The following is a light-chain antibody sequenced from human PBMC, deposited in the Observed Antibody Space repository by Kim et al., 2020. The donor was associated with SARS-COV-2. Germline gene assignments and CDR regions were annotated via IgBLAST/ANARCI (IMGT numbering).Light chain of an antibody. CDR3: NSRDSSGNHYV. CDR2: GKN. V-gene: IGLV3-19*01. Sequence: SSELTQDPAVSVALGQTVRITCQGDSLRRYYASWYQQKPGQAPVLVIYGKNNRPSGIPDRFSGSSSGNTASLTITGAQAEDEADYYCNSRDSSGNHYVFRTGTKVTVL. CDR1: SLRRYY. J-gene: IGLJ1*01.